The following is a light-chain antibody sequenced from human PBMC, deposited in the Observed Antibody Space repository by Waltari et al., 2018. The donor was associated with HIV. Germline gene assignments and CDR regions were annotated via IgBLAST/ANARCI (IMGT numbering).Light chain of an antibody. J-gene: IGKJ5*01. Sequence: EIVLTQSPATLSLSPGERVTLSCRASQTVSSSLAWYQPKPGQSPRPLTYDSSSRAAGIPARFSGSGSGTDFTLTISCREPEDFAVYVCQQRSNWPPSITFGQGTRLEIK. CDR1: QTVSSS. CDR2: DSS. V-gene: IGKV3-11*01. CDR3: QQRSNWPPSIT.